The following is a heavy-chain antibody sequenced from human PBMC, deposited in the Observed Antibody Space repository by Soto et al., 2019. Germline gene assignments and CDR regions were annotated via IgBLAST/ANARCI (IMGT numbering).Heavy chain of an antibody. J-gene: IGHJ6*02. V-gene: IGHV1-69*01. CDR1: GGTFSSYA. CDR2: IIPIFGTA. Sequence: QVQLVQSGAEVKKPGSSVKVSCKASGGTFSSYAISWVRQAPGQGLEWMGGIIPIFGTANYAQKFQGRVTITADESTSTAYMGLSSLRSEDTAVYYCARVWDIVVVPAVIASPDYYYYGMDVWGQGTTVTDSS. CDR3: ARVWDIVVVPAVIASPDYYYYGMDV. D-gene: IGHD2-2*01.